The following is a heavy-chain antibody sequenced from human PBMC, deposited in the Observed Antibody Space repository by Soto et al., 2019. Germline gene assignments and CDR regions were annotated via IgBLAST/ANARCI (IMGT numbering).Heavy chain of an antibody. V-gene: IGHV3-30*18. CDR2: ISYDGSNK. CDR1: GFTFSSYG. D-gene: IGHD2-2*01. CDR3: AKVAAAMESNYYYYYMDV. Sequence: QVQLVESGGGVFQPGRSLRLSCAASGFTFSSYGMHWVRQAPGKGLEWVAVISYDGSNKYYADSVKGRFTISRDNSKNTLYLQMNSLRAEDTAVYYCAKVAAAMESNYYYYYMDVWGKGTTVTVSS. J-gene: IGHJ6*03.